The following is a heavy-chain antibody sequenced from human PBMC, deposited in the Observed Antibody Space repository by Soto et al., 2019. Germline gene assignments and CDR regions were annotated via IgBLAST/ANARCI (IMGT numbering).Heavy chain of an antibody. V-gene: IGHV3-33*01. CDR2: IWYDGSNK. Sequence: LRLSCAASGFTFSSYGMHWVRQAPGKGLEWVAVIWYDGSNKYYADSVKGRFTISRDNSKNTLYLQMNSLRAEDTAVYYCARSYCSSTSCYTIHLDYWGQGTLVTVSS. CDR1: GFTFSSYG. CDR3: ARSYCSSTSCYTIHLDY. J-gene: IGHJ4*02. D-gene: IGHD2-2*02.